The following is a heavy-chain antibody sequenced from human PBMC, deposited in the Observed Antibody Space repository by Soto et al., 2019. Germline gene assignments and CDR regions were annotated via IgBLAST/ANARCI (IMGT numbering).Heavy chain of an antibody. CDR3: ARGGGLRFLEWLSQGAFDI. CDR2: INSDGSST. CDR1: GFTFSSYW. Sequence: GGSLRLSCAASGFTFSSYWMHWVRQAPGKGLVWVSRINSDGSSTSYADSVKGRFTISRDNAKNTLYLQMNSLRAEDTAVYYCARGGGLRFLEWLSQGAFDIWGQGTMVTVS. J-gene: IGHJ3*02. V-gene: IGHV3-74*01. D-gene: IGHD3-3*01.